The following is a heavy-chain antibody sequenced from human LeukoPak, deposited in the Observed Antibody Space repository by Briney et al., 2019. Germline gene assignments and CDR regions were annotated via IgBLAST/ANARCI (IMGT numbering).Heavy chain of an antibody. CDR2: ISAYNGNT. CDR3: ARDLLYYDILTGYYTRYYFDY. Sequence: ASVKVSCTASGYTFTSYGISWVRQAPGQGLEWMGWISAYNGNTNYAQKFQGRVTMTRDTSISTAYMELSRLRSDDTAVYYCARDLLYYDILTGYYTRYYFDYWGQGTLVTVSS. V-gene: IGHV1-18*01. J-gene: IGHJ4*02. CDR1: GYTFTSYG. D-gene: IGHD3-9*01.